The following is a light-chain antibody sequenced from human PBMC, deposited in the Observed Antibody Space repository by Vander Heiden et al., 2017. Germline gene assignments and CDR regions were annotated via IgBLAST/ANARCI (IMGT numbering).Light chain of an antibody. J-gene: IGLJ2*01. Sequence: NFMLTPPHSVSESPGKPVTISCTRSGGSIARNYGQWYQQRPGSAPTTVIYEDNQRTSGGPDRFSGSIDSSSNSASLTITGLKTEDEADYYCQSYDSSNHEVVFGGGTKLTVL. CDR3: QSYDSSNHEVV. V-gene: IGLV6-57*04. CDR1: GGSIARNY. CDR2: EDN.